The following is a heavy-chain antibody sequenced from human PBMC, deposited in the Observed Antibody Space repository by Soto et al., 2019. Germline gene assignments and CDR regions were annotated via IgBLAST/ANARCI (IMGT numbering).Heavy chain of an antibody. J-gene: IGHJ3*02. V-gene: IGHV4-30-4*01. CDR1: GGSISSGDYY. CDR3: AREVGELDYSSSSDAFDI. CDR2: IYYRGTT. D-gene: IGHD6-6*01. Sequence: QVQLQESGPGLVKPSQTLSLTCTVSGGSISSGDYYWSWVRQPPGKGLEWIAYIYYRGTTYYNPSFKSRVTMSRDTSKNQFSLKLESVTAADTAVYYSAREVGELDYSSSSDAFDIWGQGTMVTVSS.